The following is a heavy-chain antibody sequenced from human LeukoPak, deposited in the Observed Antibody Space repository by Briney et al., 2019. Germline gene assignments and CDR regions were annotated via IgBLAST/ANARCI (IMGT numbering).Heavy chain of an antibody. D-gene: IGHD3-22*01. CDR2: LSGSGGST. CDR1: GITFSSYA. J-gene: IGHJ4*02. Sequence: AGGSLRLSCAASGITFSSYAMSWVRQAPGKGLEWVAALSGSGGSTYYADSVKGRFTISRDNSKNTLYLQMNSLRAEDTAVYYCAKEGYYYDSSGYYIDYWGQGTLVTVSS. CDR3: AKEGYYYDSSGYYIDY. V-gene: IGHV3-23*01.